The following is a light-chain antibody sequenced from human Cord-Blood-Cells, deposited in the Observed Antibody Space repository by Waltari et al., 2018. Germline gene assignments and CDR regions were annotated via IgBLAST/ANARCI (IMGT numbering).Light chain of an antibody. Sequence: IVMTQSPDSLAWSLGETATLNCTSSQSVLYSSNNKNYLAWYQQKPGQPPKLLIYWASTRESGVPDRFSGSGSGTDFTLTISSLQAEDVAVYYCQQYYSTFTFGPGTRVDIK. CDR3: QQYYSTFT. CDR2: WAS. J-gene: IGKJ3*01. CDR1: QSVLYSSNNKNY. V-gene: IGKV4-1*01.